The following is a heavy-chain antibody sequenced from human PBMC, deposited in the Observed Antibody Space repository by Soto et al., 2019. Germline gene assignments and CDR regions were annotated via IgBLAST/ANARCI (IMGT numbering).Heavy chain of an antibody. CDR2: ISYDGSNK. Sequence: QVQLVESGGGVVQPGRSLRLSCAASGFTFSSYGMHWVRQAPGKGLEWVAVISYDGSNKYYADSVKGRFTISRDNSKNTLSLQMNSLRAEDTAVYYCAKDLAYYYYYGMDVWGQGTTVTVSS. V-gene: IGHV3-30*18. J-gene: IGHJ6*02. CDR3: AKDLAYYYYYGMDV. CDR1: GFTFSSYG.